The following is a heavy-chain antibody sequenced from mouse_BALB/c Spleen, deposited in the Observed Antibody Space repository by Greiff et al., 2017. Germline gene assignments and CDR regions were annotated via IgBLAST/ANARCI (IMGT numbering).Heavy chain of an antibody. D-gene: IGHD2-1*01. CDR1: GFTFSSYT. V-gene: IGHV5-9*03. J-gene: IGHJ3*01. CDR3: ASLSYGNYDAWFAY. CDR2: ISSGGGNT. Sequence: EVKVVESGGGLVKPGGSLKLSCAASGFTFSSYTMSWVRQTPEKRLEWVATISSGGGNTYYPDSVKGRFTISRDNAKNNLYLQMSSLRSEDTALYYCASLSYGNYDAWFAYWGQGTLVTVSA.